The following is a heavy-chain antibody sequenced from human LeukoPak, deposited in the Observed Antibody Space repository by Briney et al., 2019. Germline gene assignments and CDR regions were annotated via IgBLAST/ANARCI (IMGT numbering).Heavy chain of an antibody. CDR3: AKMAAAGREIPLVDY. Sequence: GASLRLSCAASGFTFSSYAMSWVRQAPGKGLEWVSAISGSGGSTYYADSVKGRFTISRDNSKNTLYLQMNSLRAEDTAVYYCAKMAAAGREIPLVDYWGQGTLVTVSS. CDR2: ISGSGGST. CDR1: GFTFSSYA. J-gene: IGHJ4*02. D-gene: IGHD6-13*01. V-gene: IGHV3-23*01.